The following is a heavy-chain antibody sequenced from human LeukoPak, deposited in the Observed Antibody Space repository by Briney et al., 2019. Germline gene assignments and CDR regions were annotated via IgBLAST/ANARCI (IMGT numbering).Heavy chain of an antibody. D-gene: IGHD3-3*01. J-gene: IGHJ3*02. CDR1: GFTFSSYS. CDR3: ARDGTYYDFWSRAFDI. CDR2: ISSSDSYI. Sequence: PGGSLRLSCAASGFTFSSYSMNWVRQAPGKGLEWVSAISSSDSYIYYADSVKGRFTISRDNAKNSLYLQMNSLRAEDTAVYYCARDGTYYDFWSRAFDIWGQGTMVTVSS. V-gene: IGHV3-21*01.